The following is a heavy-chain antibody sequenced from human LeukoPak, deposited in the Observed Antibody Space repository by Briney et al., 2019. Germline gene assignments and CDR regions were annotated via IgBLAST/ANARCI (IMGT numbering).Heavy chain of an antibody. J-gene: IGHJ4*02. CDR2: IYTSGST. CDR1: GGSISSGSYY. CDR3: ARGKSYCGGDCYGY. D-gene: IGHD2-21*02. Sequence: SETLSLTCTVSGGSISSGSYYWSWIRQPAGKGLEWIGRIYTSGSTNYNPSLKSRVTISVDTSKNQFSLKLSSVTAADTAVYYCARGKSYCGGDCYGYWGRGTLVTVSS. V-gene: IGHV4-61*02.